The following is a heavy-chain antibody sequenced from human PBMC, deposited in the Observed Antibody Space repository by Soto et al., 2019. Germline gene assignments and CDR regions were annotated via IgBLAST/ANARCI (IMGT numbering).Heavy chain of an antibody. CDR2: LSGSGSTT. CDR1: GFSFGGYG. CDR3: AKASKGYTGYDLDY. J-gene: IGHJ4*02. Sequence: EVQLLESGGDLVQPGGSLRLSCAASGFSFGGYGMSWVRQAPGKGLGWVSALSGSGSTTYYADSVRGRFIISRDNSRDTLFLQMNSLRAEDTAVYFCAKASKGYTGYDLDYWGQGTVVTVSP. V-gene: IGHV3-23*01. D-gene: IGHD5-12*01.